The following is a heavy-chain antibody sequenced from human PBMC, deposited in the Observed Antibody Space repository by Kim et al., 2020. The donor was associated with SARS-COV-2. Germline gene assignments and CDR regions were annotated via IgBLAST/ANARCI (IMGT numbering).Heavy chain of an antibody. J-gene: IGHJ6*01. CDR1: GGSISSYY. CDR2: IYYSGST. D-gene: IGHD3-22*01. V-gene: IGHV4-59*13. CDR3: ASDSSGYYYDYYYGMDV. Sequence: SETLSLTCTVSGGSISSYYWSWIRQPPGKGLEWIGYIYYSGSTNYNPSLKSRVTISVDTSKNQFSLKLSSVTAADTAVYYCASDSSGYYYDYYYGMDVWG.